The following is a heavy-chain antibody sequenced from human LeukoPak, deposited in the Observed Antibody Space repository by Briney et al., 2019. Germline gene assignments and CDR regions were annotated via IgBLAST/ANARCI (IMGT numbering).Heavy chain of an antibody. V-gene: IGHV3-23*01. J-gene: IGHJ4*02. CDR1: GFTFSSYA. D-gene: IGHD3-22*01. CDR3: AKNGGYYDSGPFDY. CDR2: ISGSGGST. Sequence: GGSLRLSCAASGFTFSSYAMSWVRQAPGKGLEWVSGISGSGGSTYYADSVKGRFTISRDKSKNTLYLQMNSLRAEDTAVYYCAKNGGYYDSGPFDYWGRGTLVTVSS.